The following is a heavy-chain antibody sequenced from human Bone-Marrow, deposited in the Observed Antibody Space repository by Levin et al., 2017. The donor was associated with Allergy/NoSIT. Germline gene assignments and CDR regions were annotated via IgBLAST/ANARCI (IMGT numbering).Heavy chain of an antibody. D-gene: IGHD3-9*01. CDR2: IYPGDSHL. CDR1: GYSFTTWW. J-gene: IGHJ4*02. CDR3: VRSTYDWFLSTGGYFDS. V-gene: IGHV5-51*01. Sequence: KYGESLKISCKGSGYSFTTWWIGWVRQMPGKGLEWMGIIYPGDSHLKYSPSFQGQVTISADRSISTTYLQWSSLRASATAWYYCVRSTYDWFLSTGGYFDSWGQGTLVTVSS.